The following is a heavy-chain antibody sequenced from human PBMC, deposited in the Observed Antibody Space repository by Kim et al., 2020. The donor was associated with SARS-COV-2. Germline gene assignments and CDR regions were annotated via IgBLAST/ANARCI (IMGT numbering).Heavy chain of an antibody. J-gene: IGHJ6*02. D-gene: IGHD3-16*02. CDR3: ARGDYVWGSYRSQGLDV. Sequence: KDRVTISVDTSKNQFSLKLSSVTAADTAVYYCARGDYVWGSYRSQGLDVWGQGTTVTVSS. V-gene: IGHV4-59*09.